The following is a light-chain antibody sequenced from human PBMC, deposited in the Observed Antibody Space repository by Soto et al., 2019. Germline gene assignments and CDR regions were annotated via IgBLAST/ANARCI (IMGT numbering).Light chain of an antibody. CDR1: SSNIGAGYD. CDR2: GNS. CDR3: QSYDSSLTGPKVL. Sequence: ALTQPPSVSGAPGQRVTISCTGSSSNIGAGYDVHWYQQFPGTAPKLLIYGNSNRPSGVPARFSGAKSGSSASLAITGRQAEDEADYYCQSYDSSLTGPKVLFGGGTKVTVL. J-gene: IGLJ2*01. V-gene: IGLV1-40*01.